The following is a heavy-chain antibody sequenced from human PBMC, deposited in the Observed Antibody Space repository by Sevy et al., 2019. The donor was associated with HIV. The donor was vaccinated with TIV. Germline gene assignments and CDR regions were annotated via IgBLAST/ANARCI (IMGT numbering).Heavy chain of an antibody. Sequence: GGSLRLSCAVSGFIFKSYGMHWVRQAPGKGLEWVALISNDGSDKSYADSVKGRLTISRDNSKDTLYLQMNSLRPEDTAVYYCANSRGRFDGSSWLYYDYSLDVWGQGTTVTVSS. CDR2: ISNDGSDK. J-gene: IGHJ6*02. V-gene: IGHV3-30*18. CDR3: ANSRGRFDGSSWLYYDYSLDV. D-gene: IGHD6-13*01. CDR1: GFIFKSYG.